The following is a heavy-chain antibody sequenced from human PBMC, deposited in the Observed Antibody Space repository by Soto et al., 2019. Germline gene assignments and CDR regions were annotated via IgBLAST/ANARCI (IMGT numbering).Heavy chain of an antibody. CDR2: ISGSGGST. CDR1: GFTLSSYA. D-gene: IGHD1-26*01. Sequence: PGGSLRLSCAASGFTLSSYAMSWVRQAPGKGLEWVSAISGSGGSTYYADSVKGRFTISRDNSKNTLYLQMNSLRAEDTAVYYCAKDQDGSYYYGMDVWGQGTTVTVSS. V-gene: IGHV3-23*01. J-gene: IGHJ6*02. CDR3: AKDQDGSYYYGMDV.